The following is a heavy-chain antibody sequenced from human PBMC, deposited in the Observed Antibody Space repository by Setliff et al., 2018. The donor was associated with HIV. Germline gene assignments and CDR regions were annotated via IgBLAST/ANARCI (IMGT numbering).Heavy chain of an antibody. D-gene: IGHD4-17*01. CDR2: IYSSGST. V-gene: IGHV4-61*08. CDR1: GGSISGGVHY. CDR3: ARNVGGLRSAVNWFDP. J-gene: IGHJ5*02. Sequence: ETLSLTCTVSGGSISGGVHYWSWIRQPPGKGLEWIGFIYSSGSTNYNPSLKSRVTISVDTSKNQFSLKLNSVTAADTAVYYCARNVGGLRSAVNWFDPWGQGTLVTVSS.